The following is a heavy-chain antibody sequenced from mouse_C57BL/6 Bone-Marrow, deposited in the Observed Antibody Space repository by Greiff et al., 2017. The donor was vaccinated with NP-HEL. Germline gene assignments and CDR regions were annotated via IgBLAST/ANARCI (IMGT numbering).Heavy chain of an antibody. CDR3: ARDLYYFGF. CDR1: GYSITSGYY. J-gene: IGHJ2*01. Sequence: EVKLMESGPGLVKPSQSLSLTCSVTGYSITSGYYWNWIRQFPGNKLEWMGYISYDGSNNYNPSLKNRISITRDTSKNQFFLKLNSVTTEDTATYYCARDLYYFGFWGQGTTLTVSS. V-gene: IGHV3-6*01. CDR2: ISYDGSN.